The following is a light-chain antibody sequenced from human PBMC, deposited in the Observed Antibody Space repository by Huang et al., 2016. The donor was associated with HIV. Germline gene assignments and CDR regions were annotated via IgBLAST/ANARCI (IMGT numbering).Light chain of an antibody. J-gene: IGKJ5*01. CDR3: QQYNNWPPIT. Sequence: EIVMTQSPVTLSVSPGERATLSCRASQSVSINLAWYQQKPGQAPLRLIYGASARATGGAARFSGSGSGTEFSLTISSLQSGDFALYYCQQYNNWPPITFGQGTRLEMK. V-gene: IGKV3-15*01. CDR1: QSVSIN. CDR2: GAS.